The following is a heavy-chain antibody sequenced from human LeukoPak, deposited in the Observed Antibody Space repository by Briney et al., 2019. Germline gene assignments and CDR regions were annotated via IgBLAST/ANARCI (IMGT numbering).Heavy chain of an antibody. J-gene: IGHJ4*02. CDR3: AKDQEWTWDY. CDR2: LRSDGSDK. D-gene: IGHD3-3*01. Sequence: GGSLRLSCAVSGLTFSIYGLHWVRQAPGRGLEWVAFLRSDGSDKYYADSVKGRFTISRDSSKNTVYLHMNSLRAEDTAVYYCAKDQEWTWDYCGQGTLVIVSS. V-gene: IGHV3-30*02. CDR1: GLTFSIYG.